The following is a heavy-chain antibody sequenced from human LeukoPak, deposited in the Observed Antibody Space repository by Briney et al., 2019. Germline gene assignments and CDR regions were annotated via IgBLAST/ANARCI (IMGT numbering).Heavy chain of an antibody. V-gene: IGHV4-59*01. J-gene: IGHJ6*02. CDR1: GGPISSYY. Sequence: SETLSLTCTVSGGPISSYYWSWIRQPPGKGLEWIGYIYYSGSTNYNPSLKSRVTISVDTSKNQFSLKLSSVTAADTAVYYCAREHIDGMDVWGQGTTVTVSS. D-gene: IGHD2-21*01. CDR2: IYYSGST. CDR3: AREHIDGMDV.